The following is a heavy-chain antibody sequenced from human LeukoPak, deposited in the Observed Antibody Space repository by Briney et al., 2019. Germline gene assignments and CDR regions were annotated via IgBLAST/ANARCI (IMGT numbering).Heavy chain of an antibody. J-gene: IGHJ4*02. CDR2: GTHDGVT. V-gene: IGHV4-34*01. CDR1: GGSLSGNY. CDR3: ARGLNILDY. Sequence: SETLSLTCAVHGGSLSGNYWSWIRQPPGKGLQWIGQGTHDGVTTYNPSLKSRVTISVDTPRNQVSLKVTSLTAADTAVYYCARGLNILDYWGQGTLVTVPS.